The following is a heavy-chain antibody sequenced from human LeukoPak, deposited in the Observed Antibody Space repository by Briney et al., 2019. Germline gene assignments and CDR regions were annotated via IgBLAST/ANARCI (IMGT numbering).Heavy chain of an antibody. CDR1: GFTFSSSW. CDR2: INSDGSST. CDR3: AKYGPQDSGSSHFDY. D-gene: IGHD1-26*01. V-gene: IGHV3-74*01. Sequence: GGSLRLSCAASGFTFSSSWMHWVRQAPEKGLVWVSRINSDGSSTSYADSVKGRFTISRDNAKNTLFLQMNSLRAEDTAVYYCAKYGPQDSGSSHFDYWGQGALVTVSS. J-gene: IGHJ4*02.